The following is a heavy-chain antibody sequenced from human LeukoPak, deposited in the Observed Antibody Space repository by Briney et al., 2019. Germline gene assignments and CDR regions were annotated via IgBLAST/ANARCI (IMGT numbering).Heavy chain of an antibody. J-gene: IGHJ4*02. D-gene: IGHD2-15*01. CDR2: IDYSGST. V-gene: IGHV4-61*01. Sequence: SETLSLTCTVSGGSVSSGSYYWNWIRQPPGKGLERIGCIDYSGSTYHNPSLKSRVSVSADTSKNQFSLKLTSVTAADTAVYYCARRWYHAYCDYWGQGSLVTVSS. CDR1: GGSVSSGSYY. CDR3: ARRWYHAYCDY.